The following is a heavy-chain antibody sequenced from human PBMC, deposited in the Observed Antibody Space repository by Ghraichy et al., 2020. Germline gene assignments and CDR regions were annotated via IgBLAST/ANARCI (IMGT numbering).Heavy chain of an antibody. CDR3: ARDGPPVRRGNYYYYGMDV. Sequence: ASVKVSCKASGYTFTGYYMHWVRQAPGQGLEWMGWINPNSGGTNYAQKFQGWVTMTRDTSISTAYMELSRLRSDDTAVYYCARDGPPVRRGNYYYYGMDVWGQGTTVTVSS. V-gene: IGHV1-2*04. CDR1: GYTFTGYY. CDR2: INPNSGGT. D-gene: IGHD3-10*01. J-gene: IGHJ6*02.